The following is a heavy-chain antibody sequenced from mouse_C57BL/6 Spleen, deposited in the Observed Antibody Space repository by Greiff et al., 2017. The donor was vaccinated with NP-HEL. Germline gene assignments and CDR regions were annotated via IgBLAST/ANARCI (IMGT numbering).Heavy chain of an antibody. Sequence: DVKLQESGPELVKPGASVKISCKASGYSFTGYYMNWVKQSPEKSLEWIGEINPSTGGTTYNQKFKAKATLTVDKSSSTAYMQLKSLTSEDSAVYYCARGGTGAYFDYWGQGTTLTVSS. D-gene: IGHD3-3*01. CDR2: INPSTGGT. J-gene: IGHJ2*01. CDR1: GYSFTGYY. V-gene: IGHV1-42*01. CDR3: ARGGTGAYFDY.